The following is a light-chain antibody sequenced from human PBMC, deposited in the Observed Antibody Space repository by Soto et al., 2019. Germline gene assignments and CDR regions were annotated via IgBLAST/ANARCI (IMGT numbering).Light chain of an antibody. CDR2: AAS. CDR1: QGISNY. CDR3: QKYNSAPQVT. Sequence: DIQMTQSPSSLSASVGDRVTITCRASQGISNYLAWYQQKPGKVPKLLIYAASTLQSGVPSRFIGSGSGTXXXXXXXXXQPEDXAXXYCQKYNSAPQVTFGGGTKVEIK. V-gene: IGKV1-27*01. J-gene: IGKJ4*01.